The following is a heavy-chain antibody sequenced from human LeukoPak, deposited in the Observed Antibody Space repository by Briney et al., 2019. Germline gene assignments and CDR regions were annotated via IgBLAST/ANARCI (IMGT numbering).Heavy chain of an antibody. V-gene: IGHV3-30-3*01. J-gene: IGHJ6*01. CDR1: GFTFSGYF. Sequence: GGPLRLSCAASGFTFSGYFMHCARHAPGKGLEGVAIISSDGNTKYYADSVKGRFTNSRENSKNTLYLQMNRLRAEDTAVYYCARDSQYAMDVWGQGTTVTVSS. CDR3: ARDSQYAMDV. CDR2: ISSDGNTK.